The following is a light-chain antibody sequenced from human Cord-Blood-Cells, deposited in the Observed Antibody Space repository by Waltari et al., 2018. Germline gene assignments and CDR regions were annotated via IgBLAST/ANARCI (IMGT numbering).Light chain of an antibody. Sequence: QSVLTQPPSLSGAPGHRVTISCTGRSSNSGARSDVHWYQQLPGTAPKLLIYGNRNRPSGVPDRFSGSKSGTSASLAITGLQAEDEADYYCQSYDSSLSGWVFGGGTKLTVL. V-gene: IGLV1-40*01. CDR3: QSYDSSLSGWV. CDR1: SSNSGARSD. CDR2: GNR. J-gene: IGLJ3*02.